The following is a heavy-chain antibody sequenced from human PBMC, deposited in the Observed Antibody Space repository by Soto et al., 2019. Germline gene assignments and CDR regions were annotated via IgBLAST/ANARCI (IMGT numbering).Heavy chain of an antibody. V-gene: IGHV1-69*12. CDR3: TRSGGYYDSSGYWTY. Sequence: QVQLVQSGAEVKKPGSSVKVSCKTSGGTFSTYAINWVRQAPGQGLEWMGGIIPIVGTANYAQKFQGRVTITADESTSTVYMELNNLRSEDTAVYYCTRSGGYYDSSGYWTYGGQGTLVTVSS. J-gene: IGHJ4*02. CDR2: IIPIVGTA. CDR1: GGTFSTYA. D-gene: IGHD3-22*01.